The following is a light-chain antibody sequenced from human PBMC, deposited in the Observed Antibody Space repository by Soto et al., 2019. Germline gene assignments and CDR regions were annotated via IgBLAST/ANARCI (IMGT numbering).Light chain of an antibody. CDR3: QKYDNAPET. CDR1: QGISSY. J-gene: IGKJ1*01. V-gene: IGKV1-27*01. Sequence: DIQMTQSPSSLSASVGDRVTITCRASQGISSYLAWYKQQPGKVPKVLIYAASTLQSGVPSRFSGSGSGTDFTLTISSLHPEDVATYYCQKYDNAPETFGQGTKVDIK. CDR2: AAS.